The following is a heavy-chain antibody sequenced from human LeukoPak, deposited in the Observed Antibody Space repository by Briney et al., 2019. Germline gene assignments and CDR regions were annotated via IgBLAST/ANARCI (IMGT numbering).Heavy chain of an antibody. J-gene: IGHJ3*02. D-gene: IGHD3-22*01. CDR2: ISGSGGST. Sequence: PGGSLRLSCAASGFTFSDYYMSWVRQAPGKGLEWVSAISGSGGSTYYADSVKGRFTISRDNSKNTLYLQMNSLRAEDTAVYYCAKDRAATMIVEDAFDIWGQGTMVTVSS. CDR1: GFTFSDYY. CDR3: AKDRAATMIVEDAFDI. V-gene: IGHV3-23*01.